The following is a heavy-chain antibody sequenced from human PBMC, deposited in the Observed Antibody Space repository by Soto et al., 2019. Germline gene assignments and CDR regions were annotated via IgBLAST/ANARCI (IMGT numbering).Heavy chain of an antibody. CDR1: GYSLRNHY. CDR2: IFYSGDT. V-gene: IGHV4-59*11. Sequence: SETLSLTCSVSGYSLRNHYWSWIRQPPGSRLEWLGHIFYSGDTSIYNPSLKSRVTMSVDTSKNQFSLKLSSVTAADTAVYYCASLFPGLRTRPGRYYFDYWGQGTLVTVSS. J-gene: IGHJ4*02. D-gene: IGHD2-21*01. CDR3: ASLFPGLRTRPGRYYFDY.